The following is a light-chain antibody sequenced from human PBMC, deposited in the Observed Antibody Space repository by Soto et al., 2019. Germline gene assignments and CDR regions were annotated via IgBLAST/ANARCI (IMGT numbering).Light chain of an antibody. CDR3: QQYNTYPWT. Sequence: DIQLTQSPSLLSASVGDRVTITCRASHDISTYLAWYQQKPGKAPKLMIYDASSLESGVPSRFSGSGSGTEFTLTISSLRPDDFATYYCQQYNTYPWTFGQGTKVDIK. CDR2: DAS. CDR1: HDISTY. J-gene: IGKJ1*01. V-gene: IGKV1-9*01.